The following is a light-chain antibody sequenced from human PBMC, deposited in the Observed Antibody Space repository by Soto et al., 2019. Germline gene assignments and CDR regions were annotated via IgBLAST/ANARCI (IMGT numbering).Light chain of an antibody. J-gene: IGKJ1*01. CDR1: QSIHTS. Sequence: DKLMSQSPATLSVSPGERATLSCRASQSIHTSLAWYQQKPGQPPRLVVYDSTLRANGVPDRFGGSRSGTEFTLTISSLQSEDSALYYCQQYNWWPWTFGQGTKVDIK. V-gene: IGKV3D-15*01. CDR2: DST. CDR3: QQYNWWPWT.